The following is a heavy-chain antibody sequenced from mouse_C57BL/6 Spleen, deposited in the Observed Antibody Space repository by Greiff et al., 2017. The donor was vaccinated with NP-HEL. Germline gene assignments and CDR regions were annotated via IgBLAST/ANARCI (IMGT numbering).Heavy chain of an antibody. CDR3: ARERFDY. J-gene: IGHJ2*01. CDR2: IDPSDSYT. Sequence: QVHVKQSGAELVKPGASVKLSCKASGYTFTSYWMQWVKQRPGQGLEWIGEIDPSDSYTNYNQKFKGKATLTVDTSSSTAYMQLSSLTSEDSAVYYCARERFDYWGQGTTLTVSS. V-gene: IGHV1-50*01. CDR1: GYTFTSYW.